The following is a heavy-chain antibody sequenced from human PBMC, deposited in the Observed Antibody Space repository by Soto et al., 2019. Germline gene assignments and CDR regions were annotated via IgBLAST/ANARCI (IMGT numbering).Heavy chain of an antibody. V-gene: IGHV1-8*01. Sequence: QVQLVQSGAEVKKPGASVKVSCRASGYTFTSYDINWVRQATGQGLEWMGWMNPNSGNTGYAQKFQGRVTMTRNTSISTAYMELSSLRSEDTAVYYCTYYGSGSATFDYWGQGTLVTVSS. CDR2: MNPNSGNT. D-gene: IGHD3-10*01. CDR1: GYTFTSYD. J-gene: IGHJ4*02. CDR3: TYYGSGSATFDY.